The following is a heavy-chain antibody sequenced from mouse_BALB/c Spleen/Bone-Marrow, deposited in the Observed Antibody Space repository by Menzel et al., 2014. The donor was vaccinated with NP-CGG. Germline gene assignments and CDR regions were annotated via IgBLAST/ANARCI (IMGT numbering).Heavy chain of an antibody. CDR2: INPDSSTI. J-gene: IGHJ3*01. Sequence: EVKVVESGGGLVQPGGSLKLSCAASGFDFSGFWMGWVRQAPGKGLEWIGEINPDSSTINYTPSLKDRFIISRDNAKNTLYLQMSKVRSEDTALYYCARLGYYGGFAYWGQGTLVTVFA. D-gene: IGHD2-3*01. CDR3: ARLGYYGGFAY. V-gene: IGHV4-1*02. CDR1: GFDFSGFW.